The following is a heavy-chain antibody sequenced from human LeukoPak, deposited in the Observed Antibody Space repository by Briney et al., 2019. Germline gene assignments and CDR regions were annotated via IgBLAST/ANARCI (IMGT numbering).Heavy chain of an antibody. D-gene: IGHD2-2*01. CDR1: GYTFTGYY. Sequence: ASVKVSCKASGYTFTGYYMHWVRQAPGQGLEWMGWINPNSGGTNYAQKFQGWVTMTRDTSISTAYMELSRLRSDDTAVYYCASSLGYCSSTSCSAARGMDVWGKGTTVTVSS. CDR3: ASSLGYCSSTSCSAARGMDV. J-gene: IGHJ6*04. CDR2: INPNSGGT. V-gene: IGHV1-2*04.